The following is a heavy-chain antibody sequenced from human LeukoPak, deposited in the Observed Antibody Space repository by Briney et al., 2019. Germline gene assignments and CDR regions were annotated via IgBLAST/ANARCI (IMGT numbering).Heavy chain of an antibody. CDR1: GGSISSYY. CDR2: IYYSGST. Sequence: SETLSLTCTVSGGSISSYYWSWIRQPPGKGLEWIGYIYYSGSTNYNPSLKSRVTISVDTSKNQFSLKLSSVTAADTAVYYCARNRLSAAGIFDPWGQGTLVTVSS. CDR3: ARNRLSAAGIFDP. J-gene: IGHJ5*02. D-gene: IGHD6-13*01. V-gene: IGHV4-59*01.